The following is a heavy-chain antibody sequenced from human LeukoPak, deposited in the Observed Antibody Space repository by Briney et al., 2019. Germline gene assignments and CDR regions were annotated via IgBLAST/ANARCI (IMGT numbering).Heavy chain of an antibody. CDR2: IYPRDGST. V-gene: IGHV1-46*01. CDR3: ARDQEAFDY. J-gene: IGHJ4*02. CDR1: GYTFASYG. Sequence: ASVKVSCKASGYTFASYGFSWVRQAPGQGLEWMGMIYPRDGSTSYAQKFQGRVTVTRDTSTSAVHMELSGLRSEDTAVYYCARDQEAFDYWGQGTLVTVSS.